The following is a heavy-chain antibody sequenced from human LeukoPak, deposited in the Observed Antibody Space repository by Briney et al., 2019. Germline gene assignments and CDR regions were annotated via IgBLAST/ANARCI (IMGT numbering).Heavy chain of an antibody. CDR1: GGSISSYY. CDR3: AREITVTTPGDPLYYYYMDV. D-gene: IGHD4-11*01. CDR2: IYTSGST. Sequence: SETLSLTCTVSGGSISSYYWSWIRQPAGKGLEWIGRIYTSGSTNYNPSLKSRVTMSVDTSKNQFSLKLSSVTAADTAEYYCAREITVTTPGDPLYYYYMDVWGKGTTVTVSS. J-gene: IGHJ6*03. V-gene: IGHV4-4*07.